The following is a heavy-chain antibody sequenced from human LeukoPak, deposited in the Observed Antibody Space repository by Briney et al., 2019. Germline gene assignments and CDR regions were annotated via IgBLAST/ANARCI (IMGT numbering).Heavy chain of an antibody. Sequence: SETLSLTCTVSGASFSSSTYYWGWIRQPPGKGLEWIGNFCYSGSTFYIPSLKSRVTMSVDTSKNQFSLKLSSVTAADTAVYYCARHAGGISATGTRPFDYWGQGTLVTVSS. D-gene: IGHD6-13*01. V-gene: IGHV4-39*01. CDR2: FCYSGST. J-gene: IGHJ4*02. CDR1: GASFSSSTYY. CDR3: ARHAGGISATGTRPFDY.